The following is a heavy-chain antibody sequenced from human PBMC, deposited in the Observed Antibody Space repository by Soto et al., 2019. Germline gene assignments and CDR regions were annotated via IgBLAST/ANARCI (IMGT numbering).Heavy chain of an antibody. V-gene: IGHV3-43*01. Sequence: EVLLVESGGGGVQPGGSLRLSGVVSGFTFDEHTMHWVRQAPGKGLEWISLLSWDGGTTYYAESVKGRFTISRDTGKNSLCLQMDSLRAEDTGLYYCAEVKTKYRTTAGVDFDSWGQGTLVTVSS. CDR2: LSWDGGTT. CDR1: GFTFDEHT. CDR3: AEVKTKYRTTAGVDFDS. D-gene: IGHD6-6*01. J-gene: IGHJ4*02.